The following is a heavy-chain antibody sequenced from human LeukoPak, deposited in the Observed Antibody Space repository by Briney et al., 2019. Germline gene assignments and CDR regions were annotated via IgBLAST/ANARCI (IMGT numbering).Heavy chain of an antibody. CDR1: GFTFSSYG. CDR3: ARDENSSGWHPVDY. Sequence: QPGRSLRLSCAASGFTFSSYGMHWVRQAPGKGLEWVAVIWYDGSNKYYADSVKGRFTISRDNSKNTLYLQMNSLRAEDTAVYYCARDENSSGWHPVDYWGQGTLVTVSS. J-gene: IGHJ4*02. V-gene: IGHV3-33*01. CDR2: IWYDGSNK. D-gene: IGHD6-19*01.